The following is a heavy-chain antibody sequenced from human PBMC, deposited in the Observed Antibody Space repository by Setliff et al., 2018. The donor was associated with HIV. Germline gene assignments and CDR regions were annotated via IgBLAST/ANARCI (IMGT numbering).Heavy chain of an antibody. J-gene: IGHJ3*02. CDR2: KNPNSGNT. CDR1: GYAFSTYD. D-gene: IGHD2-15*01. Sequence: ASVKVSCKASGYAFSTYDINWVRQATGRGLEWMGWKNPNSGNTGYAQQFQGRITMTRNSSISTAYMDLSSLRSEDTAVYYCAIRREVVAAATTRRGLDIWGQGTMVTVSS. V-gene: IGHV1-8*02. CDR3: AIRREVVAAATTRRGLDI.